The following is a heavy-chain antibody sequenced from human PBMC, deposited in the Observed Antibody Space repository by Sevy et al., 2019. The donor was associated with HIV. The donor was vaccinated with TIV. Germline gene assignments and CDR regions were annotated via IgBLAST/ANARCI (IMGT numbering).Heavy chain of an antibody. CDR2: INPNSGGT. V-gene: IGHV1-2*02. Sequence: ASVKVSCKASGYTFTGYYMHWVRQAPGQGLEWMGWINPNSGGTNYAQKFQGRVTMTRDTSISTAYMELSRLRSDETAVYYCATDFWSGYYSGLRYNYYGMDVWGQGTTVTVSS. J-gene: IGHJ6*02. D-gene: IGHD3-3*01. CDR3: ATDFWSGYYSGLRYNYYGMDV. CDR1: GYTFTGYY.